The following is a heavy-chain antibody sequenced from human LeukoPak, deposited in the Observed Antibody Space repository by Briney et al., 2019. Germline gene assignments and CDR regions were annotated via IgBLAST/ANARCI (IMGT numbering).Heavy chain of an antibody. CDR3: ARGPYDSSGYYHYWYFDL. D-gene: IGHD3-22*01. J-gene: IGHJ2*01. V-gene: IGHV1-69*05. Sequence: SVKVSCKASGGTFSSYAISWVRQAPGQGLEWMGGIIPILTTTNYAQKFQGRLTITTDESTSTAYMELSSLRSEDTAVYYCARGPYDSSGYYHYWYFDLWGRGTLVTVSS. CDR2: IIPILTTT. CDR1: GGTFSSYA.